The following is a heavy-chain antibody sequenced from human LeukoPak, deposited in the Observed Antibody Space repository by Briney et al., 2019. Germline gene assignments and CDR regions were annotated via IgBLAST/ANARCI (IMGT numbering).Heavy chain of an antibody. Sequence: QPGGSLRLSCAASGFTFSSYWMHWVRQAPGKGLVWVSRINSDGSSTSYADSVKGRFTISRDNAKSTLYLQMNSLRAEDTAVYYCAREEDCSGGSCYEPSLGYWGQGTLVTVSS. CDR3: AREEDCSGGSCYEPSLGY. CDR1: GFTFSSYW. J-gene: IGHJ4*02. CDR2: INSDGSST. D-gene: IGHD2-15*01. V-gene: IGHV3-74*01.